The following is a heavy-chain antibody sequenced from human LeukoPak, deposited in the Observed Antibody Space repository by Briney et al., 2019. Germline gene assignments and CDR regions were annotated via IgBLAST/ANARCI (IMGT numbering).Heavy chain of an antibody. CDR1: GFSFSSEV. Sequence: GGSLRLSCVASGFSFSSEVMHWVRQAPGKGPEYVSTITAGGDQTYDAESVKGRFTISRDNSKGTLYLQMGSLRVEDTAVYYCVRDYSATHAFDYWGQGTLVTVSS. D-gene: IGHD1-26*01. CDR3: VRDYSATHAFDY. J-gene: IGHJ4*02. CDR2: ITAGGDQT. V-gene: IGHV3-64*02.